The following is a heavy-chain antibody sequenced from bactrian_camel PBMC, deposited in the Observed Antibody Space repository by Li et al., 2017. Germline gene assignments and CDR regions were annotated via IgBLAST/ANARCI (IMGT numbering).Heavy chain of an antibody. D-gene: IGHD6*01. Sequence: VQLVESGGGLVQPGGSLRLSCTASGFTFDGAVLTFDDYDMGWYRQAPGNECELVSSISSDSRTYYTDDVKGRFAISRDGVKNMVYLQMNGLKPEDTAVYYCVRDRYGGSWYFLSDFGYWGQGTQVTVS. CDR2: ISSDSRT. J-gene: IGHJ6*01. V-gene: IGHV3S60*01. CDR3: VRDRYGGSWYFLSDFGY. CDR1: GFTFDGAVLTFDDYD.